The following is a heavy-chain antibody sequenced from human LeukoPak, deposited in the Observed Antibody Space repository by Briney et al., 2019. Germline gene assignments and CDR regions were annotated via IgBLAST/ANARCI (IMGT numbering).Heavy chain of an antibody. V-gene: IGHV4-34*01. J-gene: IGHJ1*01. CDR2: INHSGST. CDR3: AKGPTYYYDSSGYSFFFQH. Sequence: SETLSLTCAVYGGSFSGYYWSWIRQPPGKGLEWIGEINHSGSTNYNPSLKSRVTISVDTSKNQFSLKLSSVTAADTAVYYCAKGPTYYYDSSGYSFFFQHWGQGTLVTVSS. CDR1: GGSFSGYY. D-gene: IGHD3-22*01.